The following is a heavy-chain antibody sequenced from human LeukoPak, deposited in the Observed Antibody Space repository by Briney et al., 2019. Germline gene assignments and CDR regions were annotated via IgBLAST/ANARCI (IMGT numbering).Heavy chain of an antibody. CDR2: ISGSGGST. V-gene: IGHV3-23*01. CDR3: AKDGTTTITFDY. J-gene: IGHJ4*02. D-gene: IGHD1-1*01. CDR1: GFTFSSYA. Sequence: SGGSLRLSCAASGFTFSSYAMSWVRQAPGKGLEYVSVISGSGGSTHYRDSVKGRFTISRDNSKNTLYLQMNSLRVEDTAVYYCAKDGTTTITFDYWGQGTLVTVSS.